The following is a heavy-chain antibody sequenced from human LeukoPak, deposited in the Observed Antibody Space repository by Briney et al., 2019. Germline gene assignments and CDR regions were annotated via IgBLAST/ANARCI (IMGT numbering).Heavy chain of an antibody. V-gene: IGHV3-48*03. CDR2: ISGSGSTI. D-gene: IGHD3-10*01. CDR3: ARGEYGSGSYHIDY. J-gene: IGHJ4*02. Sequence: GGSLRLSCAASGFTFSNYEMNWVRQAPGKGLEWVSYISGSGSTIYYADSVKGRFTISRDNAKNSLYLQMNSLRAEDTAVYYCARGEYGSGSYHIDYWGQGTLVTVSS. CDR1: GFTFSNYE.